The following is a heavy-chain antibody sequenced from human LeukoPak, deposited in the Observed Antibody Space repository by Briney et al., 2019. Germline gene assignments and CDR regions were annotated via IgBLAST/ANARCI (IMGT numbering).Heavy chain of an antibody. CDR1: GFTFSSYG. Sequence: GGSLRLSCAASGFTFSSYGMHWVRQAPGEGLEWVAVISYDGSNKYYADSVKGRFTISRDNSKNTLYLQMNSLRAEDTAVHYCAKDFFSAAAGIVDYWGQGTLVTVSS. V-gene: IGHV3-30*18. CDR3: AKDFFSAAAGIVDY. J-gene: IGHJ4*02. CDR2: ISYDGSNK. D-gene: IGHD6-13*01.